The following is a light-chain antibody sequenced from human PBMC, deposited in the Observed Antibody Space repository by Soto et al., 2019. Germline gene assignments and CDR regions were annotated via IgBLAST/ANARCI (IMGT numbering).Light chain of an antibody. CDR3: LEDVSYPWT. Sequence: AIQMTQSPSSLSASVGDRVTITCRASQAVGSFLSWYQQKSGGAPKLLIYGSSVLQAGVASRLSARGSFTNFTLTISSLQPEDFATYFGLEDVSYPWTFGLGTKVVI. J-gene: IGKJ1*01. CDR2: GSS. CDR1: QAVGSF. V-gene: IGKV1-6*02.